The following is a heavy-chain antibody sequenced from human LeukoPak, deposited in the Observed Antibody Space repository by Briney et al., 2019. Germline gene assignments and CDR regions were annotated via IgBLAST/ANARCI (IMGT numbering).Heavy chain of an antibody. D-gene: IGHD2-2*01. CDR1: GFIFSSYA. CDR3: AKVPAAATGGFDY. Sequence: GRSLRLSCAASGFIFSSYAMHWVRQAPGKGLEWVAVISYDGSNKYYADSVKGRFTISRDNSKNTLYLQMNSLRAGDTAVYYCAKVPAAATGGFDYWGRGTLVTVSS. J-gene: IGHJ4*02. CDR2: ISYDGSNK. V-gene: IGHV3-30-3*01.